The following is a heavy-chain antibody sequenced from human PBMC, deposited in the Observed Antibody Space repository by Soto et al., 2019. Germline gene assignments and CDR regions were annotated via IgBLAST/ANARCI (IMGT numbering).Heavy chain of an antibody. D-gene: IGHD2-21*02. J-gene: IGHJ5*02. V-gene: IGHV4-4*01. CDR2: VYHTGYT. CDR3: AREIVTAGGNNYFDP. CDR1: GATIATSHW. Sequence: ETLSLTCDVSGATIATSHWWCWVRQSPGGGLEWIGNVYHTGYTNLNPSLQSRVTILVDKSNNQFSLRLNSLTAADTAVYFCAREIVTAGGNNYFDPWGPGTPVTVYS.